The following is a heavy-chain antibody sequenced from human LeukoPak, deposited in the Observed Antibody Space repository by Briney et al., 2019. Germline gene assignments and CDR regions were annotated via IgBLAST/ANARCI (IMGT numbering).Heavy chain of an antibody. V-gene: IGHV7-4-1*02. CDR1: GYTFTSYA. CDR2: INTDTGNQ. J-gene: IGHJ3*02. D-gene: IGHD4-17*01. Sequence: ASVKDSCKASGYTFTSYAMNCVRQAPGQGGEWMGWINTDTGNQTYAQGFTGRFVLSLDTSVSTAYMQISNLKAEDTAVYYCARDYDYGDRRSFAFDIWGQGTMVTVSS. CDR3: ARDYDYGDRRSFAFDI.